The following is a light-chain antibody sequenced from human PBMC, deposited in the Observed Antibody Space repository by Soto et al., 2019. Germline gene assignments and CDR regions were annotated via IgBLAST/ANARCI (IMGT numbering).Light chain of an antibody. V-gene: IGKV3-20*01. CDR3: QQYGSSLYT. CDR1: QSVSSSY. Sequence: EIVLTQSPGTLSLSPGERATLSGRASQSVSSSYLAWYQQKPGQAPRLLIYGASSRATGIPDRFSGSGSGTDFTLTISRLEPEDFAVYYCQQYGSSLYTFGQGTQLEIK. J-gene: IGKJ2*01. CDR2: GAS.